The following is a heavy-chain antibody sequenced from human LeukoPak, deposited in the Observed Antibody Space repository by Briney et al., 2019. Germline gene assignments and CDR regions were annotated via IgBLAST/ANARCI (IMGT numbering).Heavy chain of an antibody. D-gene: IGHD6-13*01. V-gene: IGHV3-9*01. J-gene: IGHJ4*02. Sequence: GRSLRLSCAASGFTFDDYAMHWVRQAPGKGLEWVSGISWNSGSIGYADSVKGRFTISRDNAKNSLYLQMNSLRAEDTALYYCAKDKGIAAAGTGYFDYWGQGTLVTVSS. CDR3: AKDKGIAAAGTGYFDY. CDR1: GFTFDDYA. CDR2: ISWNSGSI.